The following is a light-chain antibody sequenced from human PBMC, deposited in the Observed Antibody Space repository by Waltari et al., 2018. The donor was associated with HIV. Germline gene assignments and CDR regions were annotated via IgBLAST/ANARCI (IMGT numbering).Light chain of an antibody. Sequence: QSALTQPASVSGSPGQSVTISCTGTNSDLGDYNYVSWYQQHPGKAPKLIIFAVSNRPSGVSNRFSGSKSGNTASLTISGLQAEDEAEYYCSSYTSTITVVFGGGTKVTVL. CDR2: AVS. V-gene: IGLV2-14*01. J-gene: IGLJ2*01. CDR3: SSYTSTITVV. CDR1: NSDLGDYNY.